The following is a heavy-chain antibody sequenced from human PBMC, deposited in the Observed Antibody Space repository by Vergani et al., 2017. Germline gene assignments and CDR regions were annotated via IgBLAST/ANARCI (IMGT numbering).Heavy chain of an antibody. V-gene: IGHV4-30-4*08. CDR3: ARVGVVRGVSYYYYYYGMDV. J-gene: IGHJ6*02. CDR1: GGPISSGDYY. Sequence: QVQLQESGPGLVKPSQTLSLTCTVSGGPISSGDYYWSSIRQPPGKGLEWIGYIYYSGSTYYNPSLKSRVTISVDTSKNQFSLKLSSVTAADTAVYYCARVGVVRGVSYYYYYYGMDVWGQGTTVTVSS. CDR2: IYYSGST. D-gene: IGHD3-10*01.